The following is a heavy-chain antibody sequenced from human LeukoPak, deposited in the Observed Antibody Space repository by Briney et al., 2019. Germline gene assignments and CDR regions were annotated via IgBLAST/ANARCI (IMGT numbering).Heavy chain of an antibody. CDR2: ISGSSSLI. V-gene: IGHV3-48*01. J-gene: IGHJ6*04. Sequence: GGSLRLSCAASGFTFRSYSMNWVRQAPGKGLEWVSYISGSSSLIDYADSVKGRFTISRDNAKNSLYLQMNSLRAEDTAVYYCAELGITMIGGVWGKGTTVTISS. CDR3: AELGITMIGGV. D-gene: IGHD3-10*02. CDR1: GFTFRSYS.